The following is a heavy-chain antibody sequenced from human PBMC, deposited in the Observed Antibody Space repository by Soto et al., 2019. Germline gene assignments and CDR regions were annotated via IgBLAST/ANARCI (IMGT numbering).Heavy chain of an antibody. CDR2: ITSDTNTI. CDR1: GFPFSIYS. Sequence: EVQLVESGGGLVQPGGSLRRTCVASGFPFSIYSMNWVRQAPGKGLEWSSYITSDTNTIKYDDSVKGRFTIPRDNAKNLVYLQMNSLRDEDTAVSFCARSVESHFDYWGQGSVVTVSS. V-gene: IGHV3-48*02. CDR3: ARSVESHFDY. J-gene: IGHJ4*02. D-gene: IGHD6-19*01.